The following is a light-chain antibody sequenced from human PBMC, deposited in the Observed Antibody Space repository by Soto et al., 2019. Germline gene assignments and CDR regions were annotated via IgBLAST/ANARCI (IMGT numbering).Light chain of an antibody. CDR1: QSSSSW. CDR3: KQYNSYSCT. J-gene: IGKJ1*01. Sequence: DIQMTQSPSTLSAAVGDRVTSTCRASQSSSSWLAWYQQKPGKAPKLLIYDASSWESGVTSRFSGTTYVTNNTVNMSSLQPDAFATNFSKQYNSYSCTFGK. V-gene: IGKV1-5*01. CDR2: DAS.